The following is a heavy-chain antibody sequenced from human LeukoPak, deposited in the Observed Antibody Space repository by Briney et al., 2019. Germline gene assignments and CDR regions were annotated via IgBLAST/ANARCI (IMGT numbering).Heavy chain of an antibody. J-gene: IGHJ3*02. V-gene: IGHV4-39*01. CDR3: ARPGYCSGGGCYRGAFDI. CDR2: FYYSGST. D-gene: IGHD2-15*01. Sequence: SETLSLTCTVSGGSISSSSSYWGWIRQPPGKGLEWIGSFYYSGSTYYNPSLKSRVTISVDTSKNQFFLKLSSVTAADTALYYCARPGYCSGGGCYRGAFDIWGQGTMVTVSS. CDR1: GGSISSSSSY.